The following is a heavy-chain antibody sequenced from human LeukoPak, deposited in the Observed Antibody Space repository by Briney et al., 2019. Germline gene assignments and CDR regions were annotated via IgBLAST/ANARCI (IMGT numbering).Heavy chain of an antibody. D-gene: IGHD3-22*01. CDR2: MNPNSGNT. Sequence: GASVKVSCKASGYTFTSYDINWVRQATGQGLEWMGWMNPNSGNTGYAQKFQGRVTITRDMSTSTAYMELSSLRSEDTAVYYCAAWGDYDSSGYYYDFDYWGQGTLVTVSS. CDR1: GYTFTSYD. CDR3: AAWGDYDSSGYYYDFDY. J-gene: IGHJ4*02. V-gene: IGHV1-8*01.